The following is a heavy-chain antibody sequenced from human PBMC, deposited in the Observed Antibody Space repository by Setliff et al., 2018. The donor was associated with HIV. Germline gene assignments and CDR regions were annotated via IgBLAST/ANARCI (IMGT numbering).Heavy chain of an antibody. D-gene: IGHD3-10*01. V-gene: IGHV4-4*07. Sequence: PSETLSLTCTVSGGSISNYYWSWIRQPAGKGLEWIGRIYISGSTNYNPSLKSRVSMSVDTSENQFSLKLSSVTAADTAVYYCAREKTTLVRGVIIFQIFDYWGQGKLVTVSS. CDR1: GGSISNYY. CDR3: AREKTTLVRGVIIFQIFDY. J-gene: IGHJ4*02. CDR2: IYISGST.